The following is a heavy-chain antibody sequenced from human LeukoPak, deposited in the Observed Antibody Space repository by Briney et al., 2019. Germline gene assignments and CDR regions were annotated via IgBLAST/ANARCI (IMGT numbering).Heavy chain of an antibody. CDR2: ISYDGSK. CDR1: GFTFSSYA. CDR3: ARDARLGYCSSTSCYAYYFDY. D-gene: IGHD2-2*01. Sequence: GRSLRLSCAASGFTFSSYAMHWVRQAPGKGLEWVAVISYDGSKYYADSVKGRFTISRDNSKNTLYLQMNSLRAEDTAVYYCARDARLGYCSSTSCYAYYFDYWGQGTLVTVFS. J-gene: IGHJ4*02. V-gene: IGHV3-30*04.